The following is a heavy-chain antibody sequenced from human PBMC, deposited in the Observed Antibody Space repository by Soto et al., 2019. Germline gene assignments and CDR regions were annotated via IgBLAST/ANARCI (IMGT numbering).Heavy chain of an antibody. CDR1: VFTFVDSY. CDR2: ISPGSRYP. D-gene: IGHD2-15*01. Sequence: PGRSLRLSCACSVFTFVDSYMSWIRQAPGKGLEWLSYISPGSRYPAYTDSVKGRFTISRNNARRSLFLQMTSLTAEDTAMYYCVRGGGGGLFDPWGQGTMVTVSS. J-gene: IGHJ5*02. V-gene: IGHV3-11*06. CDR3: VRGGGGGLFDP.